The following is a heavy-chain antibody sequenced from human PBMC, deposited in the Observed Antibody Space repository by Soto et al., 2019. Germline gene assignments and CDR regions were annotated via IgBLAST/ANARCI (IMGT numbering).Heavy chain of an antibody. CDR1: GGSISGDY. Sequence: PSETLSLTCTVSGGSISGDYWSWIRQPPGRGLEWIGFIYYAGSTKYNPSLNSRVTISVDTSKNQFSLKLTSVTAADTAVYYCARDKITGLFDYWGQGTLVTVSS. J-gene: IGHJ4*02. CDR3: ARDKITGLFDY. CDR2: IYYAGST. V-gene: IGHV4-59*12. D-gene: IGHD2-8*02.